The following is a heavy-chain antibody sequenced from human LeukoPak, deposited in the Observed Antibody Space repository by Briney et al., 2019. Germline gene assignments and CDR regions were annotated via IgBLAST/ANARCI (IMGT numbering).Heavy chain of an antibody. CDR1: GFTFSDYY. CDR2: ISGGGSAI. J-gene: IGHJ6*02. Sequence: GGSLRLSCAASGFTFSDYYMSWIRQAPGKGLEWVSYISGGGSAIYYADSVKGRFTISRDNAKNPLYLQMNSLRTEDTAVYYCARGVANAMDVWGQGTTVTVSS. CDR3: ARGVANAMDV. D-gene: IGHD2-15*01. V-gene: IGHV3-11*01.